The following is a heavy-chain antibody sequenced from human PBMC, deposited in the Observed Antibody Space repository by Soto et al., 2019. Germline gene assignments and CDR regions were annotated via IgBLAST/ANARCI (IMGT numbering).Heavy chain of an antibody. CDR3: AKLGNPGTGCFDS. D-gene: IGHD1-1*01. J-gene: IGHJ5*01. V-gene: IGHV3-23*01. CDR1: GFTFQNYA. CDR2: MTASSGST. Sequence: GGSLRLSCGASGFTFQNYAMTWVRRAPGKGLEWVSSMTASSGSTFYADSVKGRFTISRDNSKNTLFLQMNSLRAEDTAMYYCAKLGNPGTGCFDSWGQGTVVTVST.